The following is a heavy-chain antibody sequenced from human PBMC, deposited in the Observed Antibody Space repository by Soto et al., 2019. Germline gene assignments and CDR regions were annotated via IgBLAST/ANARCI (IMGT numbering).Heavy chain of an antibody. J-gene: IGHJ4*02. V-gene: IGHV1-69*01. CDR1: GGTFSSSA. CDR3: ASSPRSYYFDY. CDR2: IIPIFGTA. Sequence: QVQLVQSGAEVKKPGSSVNVSCKASGGTFSSSAISWVRQAPGQGLAWMGGIIPIFGTANYAQKFQGRVTITADESTSTAYMELSSLRSEDTAVYYCASSPRSYYFDYWGKETLVTVSS.